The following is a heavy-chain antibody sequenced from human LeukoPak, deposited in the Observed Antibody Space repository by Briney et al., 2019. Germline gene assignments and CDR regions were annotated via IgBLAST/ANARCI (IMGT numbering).Heavy chain of an antibody. V-gene: IGHV4-34*01. D-gene: IGHD3-10*01. Sequence: SETLSLTCGVYDGSFSSYYWSWIRQPPGKGLEWIGEINHSGSTNYNPSLKSRVTISVDTSKNQCSLKLSSVTAADTAVYYCARGATMVRGVIITRYNWFDPWGQGTLVTVSS. CDR3: ARGATMVRGVIITRYNWFDP. J-gene: IGHJ5*02. CDR2: INHSGST. CDR1: DGSFSSYY.